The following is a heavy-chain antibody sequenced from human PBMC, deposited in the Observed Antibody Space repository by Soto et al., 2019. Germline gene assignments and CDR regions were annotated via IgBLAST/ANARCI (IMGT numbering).Heavy chain of an antibody. D-gene: IGHD1-1*01. CDR3: VRDADETASGPAPWLV. V-gene: IGHV4-4*02. J-gene: IGHJ6*02. CDR2: IYHSGST. Sequence: QVHLQESGPGLVNPSGTLTLTCAVSGGSISSSHCWGWVRQAPGKGLEWIGEIYHSGSTNYNPSLKSRITMSVDKSKNQFSVNLSSVTAADTAVYYCVRDADETASGPAPWLVWGRGTMVTVSS. CDR1: GGSISSSHC.